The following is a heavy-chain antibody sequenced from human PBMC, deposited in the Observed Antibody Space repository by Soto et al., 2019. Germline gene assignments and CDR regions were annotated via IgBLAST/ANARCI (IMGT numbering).Heavy chain of an antibody. CDR3: TTGTVLRYFEARRLSGFDY. CDR1: GFTFSNYA. V-gene: IGHV3-15*01. Sequence: PGGSLRLSCAASGFTFSNYAMTWVRQAPGKGLEWVGRIKSKTDGGTTDYAAPVKGRFTISRDDSKNTLYLQMNSLKTEDTAVYYCTTGTVLRYFEARRLSGFDYWGQGTLVTVSS. D-gene: IGHD3-9*01. J-gene: IGHJ4*02. CDR2: IKSKTDGGTT.